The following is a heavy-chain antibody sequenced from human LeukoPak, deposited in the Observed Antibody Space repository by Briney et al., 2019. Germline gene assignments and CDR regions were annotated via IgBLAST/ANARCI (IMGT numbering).Heavy chain of an antibody. J-gene: IGHJ4*02. CDR1: GFTFNTYW. CDR3: ARDEGYLIDY. Sequence: GGSLRLSCAASGFTFNTYWMHWVRQAPGKGLEGVSFMNSGGGVTGYADSVKGRFTISRDNPKNTLYLQMNGLRADDTAVYYCARDEGYLIDYWGQGTLVTVSS. CDR2: MNSGGGVT. D-gene: IGHD3-16*02. V-gene: IGHV3-74*01.